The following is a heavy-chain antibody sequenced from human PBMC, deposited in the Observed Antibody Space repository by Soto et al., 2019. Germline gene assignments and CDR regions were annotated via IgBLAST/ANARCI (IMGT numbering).Heavy chain of an antibody. Sequence: EVQLLESGGKLVQPGGSLTLSWAASGFTFSTYAMAWVRQAPGKGLEWDSGVSAGGLNTDYADPVKGRFYISRDNSKNTVSLHMNSLRAEDTALDYCAKDRLRRTCGYFFGYWGQGTPVTVSS. V-gene: IGHV3-23*01. D-gene: IGHD5-12*01. CDR2: VSAGGLNT. CDR3: AKDRLRRTCGYFFGY. CDR1: GFTFSTYA. J-gene: IGHJ4*02.